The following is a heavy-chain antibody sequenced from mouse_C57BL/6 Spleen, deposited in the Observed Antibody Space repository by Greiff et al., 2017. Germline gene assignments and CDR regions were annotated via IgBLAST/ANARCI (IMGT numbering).Heavy chain of an antibody. D-gene: IGHD2-3*01. CDR3: ARIYDGYYVGAMDY. J-gene: IGHJ4*01. CDR1: GFSLTSYA. V-gene: IGHV2-9-1*01. CDR2: IWTGGGT. Sequence: VQLQQSGPGLVAPSQSLSITCTVSGFSLTSYAISWVRQPPGKGLEWLGVIWTGGGTNYNSALKSRLSISKDNSKSQVFLKMNSLQTDDTARYYCARIYDGYYVGAMDYWGQGTSGTVSS.